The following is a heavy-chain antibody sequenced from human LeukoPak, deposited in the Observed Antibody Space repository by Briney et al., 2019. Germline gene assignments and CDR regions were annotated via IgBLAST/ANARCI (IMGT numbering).Heavy chain of an antibody. V-gene: IGHV3-23*01. J-gene: IGHJ5*02. Sequence: GGSLRLSCAASGFTFSTYAMSWVRQAPGKGLEWVSAISATGGTTYYADSVKGRFTISRDNAKNSLYLQMNSLRAEDTAVYYCARDETPLYCSGGSCKEPYNWFDPWGQGTLVTVSS. D-gene: IGHD2-15*01. CDR2: ISATGGTT. CDR3: ARDETPLYCSGGSCKEPYNWFDP. CDR1: GFTFSTYA.